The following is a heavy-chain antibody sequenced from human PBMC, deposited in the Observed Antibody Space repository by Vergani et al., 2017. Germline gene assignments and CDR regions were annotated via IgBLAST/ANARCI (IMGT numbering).Heavy chain of an antibody. Sequence: EVHLEESGGGLVQPGGSMRLSCAASGFTFGDYYMAWIRLAPGKGLDWVASIKRDGTETFYVDSVKGRFTISRDNAKTTLYLQMNSLRDEDRGVYYCARISGGSAPYLHYWGQGTLVTVAS. J-gene: IGHJ1*01. CDR1: GFTFGDYY. D-gene: IGHD2-15*01. CDR2: IKRDGTET. V-gene: IGHV3-7*01. CDR3: ARISGGSAPYLHY.